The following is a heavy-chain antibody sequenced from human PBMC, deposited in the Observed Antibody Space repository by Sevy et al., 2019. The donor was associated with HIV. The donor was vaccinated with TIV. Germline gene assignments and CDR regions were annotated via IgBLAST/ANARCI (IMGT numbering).Heavy chain of an antibody. CDR2: FSFGCGRI. Sequence: GGSLRLSCAASGFTFAKYSMSWVRQAPGKGLEWVSTFSFGCGRINYADSVKGRFTISRDDSKNTLFLQMNSRRAEDTATYFCAREGGTQPHDYWGQGTLVTVSS. J-gene: IGHJ4*02. CDR3: AREGGTQPHDY. V-gene: IGHV3-23*01. D-gene: IGHD1-1*01. CDR1: GFTFAKYS.